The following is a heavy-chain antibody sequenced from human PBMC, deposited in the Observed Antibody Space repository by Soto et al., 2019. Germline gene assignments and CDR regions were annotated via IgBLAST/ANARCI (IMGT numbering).Heavy chain of an antibody. V-gene: IGHV3-23*01. CDR2: ISGSGGST. D-gene: IGHD3-22*01. Sequence: GGSLRLSCAASGFTFSSYAMSWVRQAPGKGLEWVSAISGSGGSTYYADSVKGRFTISRDNSKNTLYLQMNSLRAEDTAVYYCAKEMTLYYYDSSGPIDYWGQGTLVTASS. CDR1: GFTFSSYA. CDR3: AKEMTLYYYDSSGPIDY. J-gene: IGHJ4*02.